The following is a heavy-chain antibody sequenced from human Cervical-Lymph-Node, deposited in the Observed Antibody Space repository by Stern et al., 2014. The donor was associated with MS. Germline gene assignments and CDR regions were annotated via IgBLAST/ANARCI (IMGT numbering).Heavy chain of an antibody. J-gene: IGHJ4*02. Sequence: QLQLQESGPGLVKPSETLSLTCTVSGGSISSYYWSWIRQPPGKGLEWIGYISYSGSTNYNPSLKSRVTISVDTSKNQFSLKLSSVTAADTAMYYCARVRNVLRYFDWLAYFDYWGQGTLVTVSS. D-gene: IGHD3-9*01. V-gene: IGHV4-59*01. CDR3: ARVRNVLRYFDWLAYFDY. CDR2: ISYSGST. CDR1: GGSISSYY.